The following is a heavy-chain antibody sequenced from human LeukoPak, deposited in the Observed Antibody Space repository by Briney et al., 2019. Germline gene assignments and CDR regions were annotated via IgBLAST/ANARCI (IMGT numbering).Heavy chain of an antibody. CDR3: ARSIPHYDAFDY. Sequence: ASVKVSCKASGYTFTRFYMHWVRQAPGQGLEWMGIINPSGGSTSYAQKFQGRVTITRSTSINTVYMELSSLRSEDTAVYYCARSIPHYDAFDYWGQGTLVIVSS. J-gene: IGHJ4*02. CDR2: INPSGGST. V-gene: IGHV1-46*01. CDR1: GYTFTRFY. D-gene: IGHD3-22*01.